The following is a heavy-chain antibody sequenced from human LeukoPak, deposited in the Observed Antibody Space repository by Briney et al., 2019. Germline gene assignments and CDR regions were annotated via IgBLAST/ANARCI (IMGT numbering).Heavy chain of an antibody. D-gene: IGHD3-22*01. CDR2: INPSGGST. V-gene: IGHV1-46*01. J-gene: IGHJ6*02. CDR3: ARSREEYYDSSGYYYYYGMDV. CDR1: GYTFTNYY. Sequence: ASVKVSCKASGYTFTNYYMHWVRQAPGQGLEWMGIINPSGGSTSYAQKFQGRVTMTRDMSTSTVYMELSSLRSEDTAVYYCARSREEYYDSSGYYYYYGMDVWGQGTTVTVSS.